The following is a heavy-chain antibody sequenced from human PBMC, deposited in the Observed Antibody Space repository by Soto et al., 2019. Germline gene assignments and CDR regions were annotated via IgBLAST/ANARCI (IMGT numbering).Heavy chain of an antibody. Sequence: GGSLRLSCAASGFTFSDYYMSWIRQAPGKGLEWVSYISSSGSTIYYADSVKGRFTISRGNAKNSLYLQMNSLRAEDTAVYYCARDREDYGDYEERDYYYYYYMDVWGKGTTVTVSS. CDR3: ARDREDYGDYEERDYYYYYYMDV. CDR1: GFTFSDYY. CDR2: ISSSGSTI. D-gene: IGHD4-17*01. J-gene: IGHJ6*03. V-gene: IGHV3-11*01.